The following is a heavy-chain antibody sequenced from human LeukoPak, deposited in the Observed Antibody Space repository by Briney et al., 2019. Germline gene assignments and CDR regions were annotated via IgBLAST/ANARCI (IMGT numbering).Heavy chain of an antibody. CDR3: AKGDWLDY. CDR1: GFSFDDFA. V-gene: IGHV3-9*01. J-gene: IGHJ4*02. Sequence: GRSLRLSCAASGFSFDDFAMHWVRQAPGRGLEWVSGISWNSGSITYADSVKGRFTISRDNAKSSPYLQMDSLRTEDTALYYCAKGDWLDYWGQGTLVTVSS. D-gene: IGHD1-26*01. CDR2: ISWNSGSI.